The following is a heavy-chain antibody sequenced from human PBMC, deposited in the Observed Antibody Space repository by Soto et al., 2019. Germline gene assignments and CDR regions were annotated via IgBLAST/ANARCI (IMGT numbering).Heavy chain of an antibody. D-gene: IGHD3-10*01. CDR3: ARPRPNFGAVDS. J-gene: IGHJ4*02. V-gene: IGHV4-38-2*01. CDR1: GYSITSSSF. CDR2: IYLGGTT. Sequence: SETLSLTCAVSGYSITSSSFWGWIRQPPGKGLEWIGSIYLGGTTYYDPSLKSRVTISVDTSRNEFSLRLTSVTAADTAVYYCARPRPNFGAVDSWGQGALVTVSS.